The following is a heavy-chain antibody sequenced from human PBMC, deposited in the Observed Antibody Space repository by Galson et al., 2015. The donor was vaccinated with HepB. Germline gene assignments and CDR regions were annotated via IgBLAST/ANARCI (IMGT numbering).Heavy chain of an antibody. J-gene: IGHJ3*02. V-gene: IGHV4-34*01. Sequence: ETLSLTCAVYGGSFSGYYWSWIRQPPGKGLEWIGEINHSGSTYYNPSLKSRVTISVDTSKNQFSLKLSSVTAADTAVYYCARHLHYYDSSGDLNDAFDIWGQGTMVTVSS. CDR3: ARHLHYYDSSGDLNDAFDI. D-gene: IGHD3-22*01. CDR2: INHSGST. CDR1: GGSFSGYY.